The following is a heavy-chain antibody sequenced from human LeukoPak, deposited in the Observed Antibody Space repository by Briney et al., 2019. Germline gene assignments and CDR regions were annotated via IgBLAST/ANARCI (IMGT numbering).Heavy chain of an antibody. CDR1: GYTFTGYY. CDR3: ARDWCSSTSRYPGEDSMDV. D-gene: IGHD2-2*01. J-gene: IGHJ6*02. V-gene: IGHV1-2*02. CDR2: INPNSGGT. Sequence: GASVKVSCKASGYTFTGYYMHWVRQAPGQGLEWMGWINPNSGGTNYAQKFQGRVTMTRDTSISTAYMELSRLRSDDTAVYYCARDWCSSTSRYPGEDSMDVWGQGTTVTVSS.